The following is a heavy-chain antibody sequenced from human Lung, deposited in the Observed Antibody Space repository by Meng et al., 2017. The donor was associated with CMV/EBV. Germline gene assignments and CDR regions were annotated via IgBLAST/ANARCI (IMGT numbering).Heavy chain of an antibody. Sequence: GESLKISCVASGSTFRSYAMHWVRQAPGKGLGWVAFISYDGGKKYYADPVKGRFTISRDNAKKSLFLQMNSLRAEDTAVYFCAREFPSYYDSGGHPGWLDTWGQGXLVTVSS. CDR3: AREFPSYYDSGGHPGWLDT. V-gene: IGHV3-30-3*01. J-gene: IGHJ5*02. CDR1: GSTFRSYA. D-gene: IGHD3-9*01. CDR2: ISYDGGKK.